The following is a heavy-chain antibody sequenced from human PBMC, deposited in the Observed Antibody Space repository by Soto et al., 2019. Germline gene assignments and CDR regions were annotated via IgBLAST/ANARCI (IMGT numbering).Heavy chain of an antibody. CDR2: INPNSGGT. J-gene: IGHJ4*02. CDR1: GYTFTGYY. V-gene: IGHV1-2*04. CDR3: ARARPTAIVAKSPFDY. Sequence: ASVKVSCKASGYTFTGYYMHWVRQAPGQGLEWMGWINPNSGGTNYAQKFQGWVTRTRDTSISTAYMELSRLRSDDTAVYYCARARPTAIVAKSPFDYWGQGTLVTVSS. D-gene: IGHD5-12*01.